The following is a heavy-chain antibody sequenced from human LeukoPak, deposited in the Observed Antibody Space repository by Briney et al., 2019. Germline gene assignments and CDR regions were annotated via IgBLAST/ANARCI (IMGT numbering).Heavy chain of an antibody. CDR3: ARRGPFFDY. CDR2: ISSTSSDI. V-gene: IGHV3-21*05. J-gene: IGHJ4*02. CDR1: GFTYSDHG. Sequence: GGSLRLSCTASGFTYSDHGMNWVRQAPGKGLGWISYISSTSSDIYYLDSVRGRFTISRDNAKNSLYLQMNSLRAEDTSIYYCARRGPFFDYWGQGILVTVSS. D-gene: IGHD3-10*01.